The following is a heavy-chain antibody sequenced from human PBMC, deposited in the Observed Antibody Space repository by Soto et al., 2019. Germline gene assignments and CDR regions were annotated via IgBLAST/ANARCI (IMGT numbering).Heavy chain of an antibody. D-gene: IGHD5-18*01. CDR3: ERGGEAMALFDY. CDR2: ISSSSSYI. Sequence: GGSLRLSCAASGFTFSSYSMNWVRQAPGKGLEWVSSISSSSSYIYYADSVKGRFTISRDNAKNSLYLQMNSLRAEDTAVYYCERGGEAMALFDYWGQGSLVTVSS. V-gene: IGHV3-21*01. J-gene: IGHJ4*02. CDR1: GFTFSSYS.